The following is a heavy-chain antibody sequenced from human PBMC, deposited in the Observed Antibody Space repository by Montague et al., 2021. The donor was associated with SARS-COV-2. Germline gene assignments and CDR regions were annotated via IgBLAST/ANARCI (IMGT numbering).Heavy chain of an antibody. Sequence: SETRSLTCTAAGGSISSSNYYWGWIRQPPGKGLEWIGSLFYSGSSFYNPSLKSRVTISVDTSKNQFSLRLSSVTAADTAVYYCVAEWLAIYYFDFWGQGTLVTVSS. D-gene: IGHD6-19*01. CDR3: VAEWLAIYYFDF. V-gene: IGHV4-39*01. CDR1: GGSISSSNYY. CDR2: LFYSGSS. J-gene: IGHJ4*02.